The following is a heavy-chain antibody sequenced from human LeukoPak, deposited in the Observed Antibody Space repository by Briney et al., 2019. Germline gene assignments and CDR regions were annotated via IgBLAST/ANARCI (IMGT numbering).Heavy chain of an antibody. CDR3: ARVYCGGDCYSYLSGWFDP. CDR1: GFTFSSYS. CDR2: ISSSSSYI. J-gene: IGHJ5*02. Sequence: GGSLRLSCAASGFTFSSYSMNWVRQAPGKGLDWVSSISSSSSYIYYADSVKGRFTISRDNAKNSLYLQMNSLRAEDTAVYYCARVYCGGDCYSYLSGWFDPWGQGTLVTVSS. D-gene: IGHD2-21*02. V-gene: IGHV3-21*01.